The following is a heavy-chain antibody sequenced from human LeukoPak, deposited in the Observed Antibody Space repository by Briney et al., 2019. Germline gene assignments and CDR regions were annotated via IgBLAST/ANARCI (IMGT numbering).Heavy chain of an antibody. CDR3: ARAPVTSCRGAYCYPFDY. CDR1: GFTFRRYG. CDR2: ISGSGGST. Sequence: PGGTLRLPCAASGFTFRRYGMNWVRQAPGKGLEWVSAISGSGGSTYYGDSVRGRFTISRDNSKNTLYLQMNSLRLEDAAVYFCARAPVTSCRGAYCYPFDYWGQGTQVTVSS. V-gene: IGHV3-23*01. J-gene: IGHJ4*02. D-gene: IGHD2-21*01.